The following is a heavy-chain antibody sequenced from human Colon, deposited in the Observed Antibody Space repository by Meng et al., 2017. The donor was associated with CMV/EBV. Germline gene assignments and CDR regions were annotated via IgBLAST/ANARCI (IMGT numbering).Heavy chain of an antibody. CDR2: ISPSTSII. V-gene: IGHV3-11*01. CDR1: GFNFEDYY. D-gene: IGHD7-27*01. CDR3: ARSKLGIIDD. Sequence: LYCTAAGFNFEDYYMNWIRQAPGKGLEWLAYISPSTSIIYYADSVRGRFTISRDNAKNSLSLQMNSLRGEDTARYYCARSKLGIIDDWGQGTLVTVSS. J-gene: IGHJ4*02.